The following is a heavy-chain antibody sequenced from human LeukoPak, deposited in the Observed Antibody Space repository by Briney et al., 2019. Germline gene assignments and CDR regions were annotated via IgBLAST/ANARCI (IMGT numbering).Heavy chain of an antibody. CDR2: IYYSGST. CDR1: GGSISSYY. CDR3: ARDLPIWFGEPYYGMDV. J-gene: IGHJ6*02. V-gene: IGHV4-59*01. Sequence: PSETLSLTCTVSGGSISSYYWSWIRQPPGKGLEWIGYIYYSGSTNYNPCLKSRVTISVDTSKNQFPLKLSSVTAADTAVYYCARDLPIWFGEPYYGMDVWGQGTTVTVSS. D-gene: IGHD3-10*01.